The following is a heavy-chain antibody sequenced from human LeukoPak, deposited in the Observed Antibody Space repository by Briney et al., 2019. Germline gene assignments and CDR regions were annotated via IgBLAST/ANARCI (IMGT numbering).Heavy chain of an antibody. D-gene: IGHD6-13*01. CDR2: VNAGNGNA. V-gene: IGHV1-3*01. J-gene: IGHJ6*02. Sequence: ASVKVSCKTSGDTFTTYAIHWVRQAPGQRLEWMGWVNAGNGNAKYPQNLQDRVTITRDSSASTAYMELSSLRSEDTAVYYCARGVAAAAAYFYGMAVWGQGTTVTVSS. CDR3: ARGVAAAAAYFYGMAV. CDR1: GDTFTTYA.